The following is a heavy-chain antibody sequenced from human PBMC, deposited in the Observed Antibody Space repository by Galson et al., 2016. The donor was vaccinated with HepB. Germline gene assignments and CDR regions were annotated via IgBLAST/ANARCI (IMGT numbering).Heavy chain of an antibody. J-gene: IGHJ6*03. CDR1: GGAFSGYF. Sequence: SETLSLTCAVDGGAFSGYFWSWIRQPPGEGLEWIGEINYSGSTNYNPSLKSRVTISVDTSKNQFSLKLSSVTAADTAVYYCARGDNPDYGDYASAYYYMDVWGKGTTVTVSS. D-gene: IGHD4-17*01. CDR3: ARGDNPDYGDYASAYYYMDV. CDR2: INYSGST. V-gene: IGHV4-34*01.